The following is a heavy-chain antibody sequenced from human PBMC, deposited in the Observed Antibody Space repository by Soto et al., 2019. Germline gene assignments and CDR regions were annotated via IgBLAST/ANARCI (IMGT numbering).Heavy chain of an antibody. D-gene: IGHD2-15*01. CDR3: TSDTFGARDS. J-gene: IGHJ4*02. CDR2: INPYDTRI. V-gene: IGHV3-74*01. Sequence: GGSLRLSCTASGFAFSSEGMHWVRQAPGKALVWVSRINPYDTRITYADSVKGRFPISRENAKKTLYLQINSLRAEDTAVYYCTSDTFGARDSWGQGTMVTVYS. CDR1: GFAFSSEG.